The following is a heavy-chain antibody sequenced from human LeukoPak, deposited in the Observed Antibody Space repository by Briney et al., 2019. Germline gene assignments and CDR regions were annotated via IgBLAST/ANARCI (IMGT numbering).Heavy chain of an antibody. J-gene: IGHJ3*02. CDR1: GGSISSYY. V-gene: IGHV4-4*07. Sequence: SETLSLTCTVSGGSISSYYWSWILQPAGKGLEWIGRIYTSGSTNYNPSLKSRVTMSVDTSKNQFSLKLSSVTAADTAVYYCARDLRLIDAFDIWGQGTMVTVSS. CDR2: IYTSGST. D-gene: IGHD5/OR15-5a*01. CDR3: ARDLRLIDAFDI.